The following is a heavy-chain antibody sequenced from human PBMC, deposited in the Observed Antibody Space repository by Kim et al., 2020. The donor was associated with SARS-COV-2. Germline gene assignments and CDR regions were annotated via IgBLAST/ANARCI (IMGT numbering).Heavy chain of an antibody. Sequence: GGSLRLSCAASGFTFSSYAMHWVRQAPGKGLEWVAVISYDGSNKYYADSVKGRFTISRDNSKNTLYLQMNSLRAEDTAVYYCARGPYYGSGSYWYFDYWG. V-gene: IGHV3-30*04. CDR2: ISYDGSNK. J-gene: IGHJ4*01. D-gene: IGHD3-10*01. CDR1: GFTFSSYA. CDR3: ARGPYYGSGSYWYFDY.